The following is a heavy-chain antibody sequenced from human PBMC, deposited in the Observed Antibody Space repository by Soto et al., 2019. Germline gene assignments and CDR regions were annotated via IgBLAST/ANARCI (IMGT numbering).Heavy chain of an antibody. CDR1: GGSISSYY. CDR2: IYYSGST. V-gene: IGHV4-59*01. Sequence: SETLSLTCTVSGGSISSYYWSWIRQPPGKGLEWIGYIYYSGSTNYNPSLKSRVTISVDTSKNQFSLKLSSVTAADTAVYYCGRGVGRPPEYYFDYWGQGTLVTVSS. CDR3: GRGVGRPPEYYFDY. D-gene: IGHD2-15*01. J-gene: IGHJ4*02.